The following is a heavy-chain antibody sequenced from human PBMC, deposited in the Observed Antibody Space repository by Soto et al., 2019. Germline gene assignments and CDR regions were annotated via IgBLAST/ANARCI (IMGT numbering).Heavy chain of an antibody. J-gene: IGHJ6*02. CDR2: ISGYNGNT. CDR3: SRFIMVGGWFDPNYYHGIDV. Sequence: QVQLVQAGAEVKKPGASVTVSCKTSGYTFSNYGINWVRQAPGQGLEWMGWISGYNGNTKYAQTVQGRVTMTTDTTTGTVYMELRSLKSDAAAIYYCSRFIMVGGWFDPNYYHGIDVWGQGTTVTVSS. D-gene: IGHD6-19*01. CDR1: GYTFSNYG. V-gene: IGHV1-18*01.